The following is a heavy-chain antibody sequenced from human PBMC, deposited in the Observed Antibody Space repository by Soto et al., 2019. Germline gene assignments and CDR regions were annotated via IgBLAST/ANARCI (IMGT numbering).Heavy chain of an antibody. D-gene: IGHD3-3*01. CDR2: INHSGST. V-gene: IGHV4-34*01. CDR1: GGSFSGYY. CDR3: ARGGLRFLEWLFPNYNWFDP. J-gene: IGHJ5*02. Sequence: PSETLSLTCAVYGGSFSGYYWSWIRQPPGKGLEWIGEINHSGSTNYNPSLKSRVTIPVDTSKNQFSLKLSSVTAADTAVYYCARGGLRFLEWLFPNYNWFDPWGQGTLVTVSS.